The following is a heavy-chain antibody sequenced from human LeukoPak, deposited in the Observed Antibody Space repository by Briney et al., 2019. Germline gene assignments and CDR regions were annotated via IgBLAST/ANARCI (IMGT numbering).Heavy chain of an antibody. D-gene: IGHD6-19*01. CDR2: IYRSGST. V-gene: IGHV3-53*05. CDR1: GFTVSSNY. J-gene: IGHJ4*02. CDR3: ARESESSGWYDY. Sequence: GGSLRLSCAASGFTVSSNYMSWIRQAPGKGLEWVSVIYRSGSTHYADSVKGRFTISRDNSKNSLYLQMNSLRSDDTALYYCARESESSGWYDYWGQGTLVTVSS.